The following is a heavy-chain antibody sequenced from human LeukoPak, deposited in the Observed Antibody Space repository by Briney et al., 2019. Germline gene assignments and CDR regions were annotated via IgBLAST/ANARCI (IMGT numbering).Heavy chain of an antibody. CDR2: IKTKTDGGTI. Sequence: KAGGSLRLSCAASGFTFSSYWMSWVRQDPGKGLEWVGRIKTKTDGGTIEYAAPVTGRFTISRDDSKNTLYLQMNSLKTEDTAVYYCAWHYFDYWGQGTLLTVSS. V-gene: IGHV3-15*01. D-gene: IGHD5-24*01. CDR3: AWHYFDY. CDR1: GFTFSSYW. J-gene: IGHJ4*02.